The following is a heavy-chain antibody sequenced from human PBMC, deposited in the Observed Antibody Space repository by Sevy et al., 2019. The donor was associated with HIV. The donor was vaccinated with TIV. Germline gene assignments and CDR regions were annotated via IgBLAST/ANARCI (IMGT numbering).Heavy chain of an antibody. CDR2: ISYDGRNK. CDR1: GIIFTTAG. V-gene: IGHV3-30*03. Sequence: GGSLRLSCAVSGIIFTTAGMHWVLQAPGKGLEWVAVISYDGRNKFYGDSVKGRFTISRDNSKNILFLQMNSLRAEDTAVYYCARDFTGYNGMDVWGQGTMVTVSS. J-gene: IGHJ6*02. D-gene: IGHD1-1*01. CDR3: ARDFTGYNGMDV.